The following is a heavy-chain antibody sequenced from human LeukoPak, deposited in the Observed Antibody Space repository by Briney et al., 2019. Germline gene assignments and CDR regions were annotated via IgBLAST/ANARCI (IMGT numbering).Heavy chain of an antibody. V-gene: IGHV3-7*04. D-gene: IGHD5-18*01. CDR3: ARDHHPFTA. CDR1: GFTFSVYW. Sequence: GGSLRLSCAASGFTFSVYWMSWVRQAPGKGLEWVANIKEDGSEKNYVDSVKGRFTISRDNAKNSLYLQMNSLRAEDTAVYYCARDHHPFTAWGQGTLVTVSS. CDR2: IKEDGSEK. J-gene: IGHJ4*02.